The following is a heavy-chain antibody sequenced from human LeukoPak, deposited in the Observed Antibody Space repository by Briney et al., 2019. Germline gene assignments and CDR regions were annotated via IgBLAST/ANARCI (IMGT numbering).Heavy chain of an antibody. V-gene: IGHV4-39*07. CDR2: IYYSGST. J-gene: IGHJ4*02. Sequence: PSETLSLTCTVSGVSISSSSHYWGWVRQPPGKGLEWIGSIYYSGSTYYNPSLKSRVTISVDTSKNQFSLRLSSVTAADTAVYYCARGPVAGTFSIYWGQGTLVTVSS. CDR1: GVSISSSSHY. CDR3: ARGPVAGTFSIY. D-gene: IGHD6-19*01.